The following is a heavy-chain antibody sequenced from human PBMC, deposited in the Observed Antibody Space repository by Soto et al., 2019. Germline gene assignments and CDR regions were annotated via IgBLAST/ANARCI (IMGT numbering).Heavy chain of an antibody. CDR3: ASIMTTVTAFDY. V-gene: IGHV4-39*01. CDR2: IYYSGST. Sequence: PSETLSLTCTVSGGSISSSSYYWGWIRQPPGKGLEWIVSIYYSGSTYYNPSLKSRVTISVDTSKNQFSLKLSSVTAADTAVYYCASIMTTVTAFDYWGQGTLVTVSS. J-gene: IGHJ4*02. D-gene: IGHD4-4*01. CDR1: GGSISSSSYY.